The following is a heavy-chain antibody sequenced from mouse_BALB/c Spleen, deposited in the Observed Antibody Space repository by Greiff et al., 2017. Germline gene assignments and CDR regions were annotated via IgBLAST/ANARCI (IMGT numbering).Heavy chain of an antibody. D-gene: IGHD1-1*01. CDR1: GFSLTSYG. Sequence: QVQLQQSGPGLVAPSQSLSITCTVSGFSLTSYGVHWVRQPPGKGLEWLGVIWAGGSTNYNSALMSRLSISKDNSKSQVFLKMNSLQTDDTAMYYCAREEHYYGSSYWYFDVWGAGTTVTVSS. CDR2: IWAGGST. J-gene: IGHJ1*01. V-gene: IGHV2-9*02. CDR3: AREEHYYGSSYWYFDV.